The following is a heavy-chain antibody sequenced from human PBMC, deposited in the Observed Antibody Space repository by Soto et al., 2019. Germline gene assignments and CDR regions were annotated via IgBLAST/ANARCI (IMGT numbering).Heavy chain of an antibody. CDR3: ARRGSS. J-gene: IGHJ3*01. CDR1: GFTFSSSE. CDR2: IHPGGQTI. D-gene: IGHD2-2*01. V-gene: IGHV3-48*03. Sequence: GGSLRLSCAASGFTFSSSEMYWVRQAPGKGQEWISYIHPGGQTIFYAESVKGRFTISRDNAKHSVYLQMNSLRAEDTAVYYCARRGSSWGRGTKVTVSS.